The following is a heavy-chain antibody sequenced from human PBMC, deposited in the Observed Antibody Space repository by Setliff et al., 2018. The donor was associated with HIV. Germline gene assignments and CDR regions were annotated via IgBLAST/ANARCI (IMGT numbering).Heavy chain of an antibody. J-gene: IGHJ4*02. CDR3: ARAVQLGYFDY. V-gene: IGHV4-39*07. CDR1: GGSISSSSYY. Sequence: SETLSLTCTVSGGSISSSSYYWGWIRQPPGKGLEWIGSIYYSGSTYYNPSLKSRVTISVDTSKNQLSLKLSSVTAADTAVYYCARAVQLGYFDYWGQGTLVTVSS. CDR2: IYYSGST. D-gene: IGHD6-6*01.